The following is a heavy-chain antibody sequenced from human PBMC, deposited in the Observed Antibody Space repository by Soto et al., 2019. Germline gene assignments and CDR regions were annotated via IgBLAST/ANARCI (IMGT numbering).Heavy chain of an antibody. Sequence: QVQLQESGPGLVKPSQTLSLTCTVSGGSISSGDYYWSWIRQPPGKGLEWIGYIYYSGSTYYNPSLKSRVTISVDTSKNQYSLKLSSVTAADTAVYYCASLSDYGGYYFDYWGQGTLVTVSS. D-gene: IGHD4-17*01. CDR1: GGSISSGDYY. CDR3: ASLSDYGGYYFDY. CDR2: IYYSGST. V-gene: IGHV4-30-4*01. J-gene: IGHJ4*02.